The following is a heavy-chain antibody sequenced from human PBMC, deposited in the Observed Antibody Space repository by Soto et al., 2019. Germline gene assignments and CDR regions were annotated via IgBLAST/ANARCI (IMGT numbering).Heavy chain of an antibody. Sequence: GGSLRLSCAASGFTFSSYGIHWVRQAPGKGLEWVAAISYIGSKEYYADSVKGRFAISRDNSKNTVYLQMSSLRPDDTALYYCAKEGGAYCGGDCSVEPWGQGTLVTVSS. CDR2: ISYIGSKE. D-gene: IGHD2-21*02. CDR3: AKEGGAYCGGDCSVEP. V-gene: IGHV3-30*18. J-gene: IGHJ5*02. CDR1: GFTFSSYG.